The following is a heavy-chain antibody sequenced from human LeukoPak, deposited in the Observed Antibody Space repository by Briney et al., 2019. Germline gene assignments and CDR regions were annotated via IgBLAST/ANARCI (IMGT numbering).Heavy chain of an antibody. CDR1: GFTFSSYS. J-gene: IGHJ4*02. CDR3: ARGIPYDY. CDR2: ISSSSSTI. V-gene: IGHV3-48*01. Sequence: PGGSLRLSCAASGFTFSSYSMNLVRQAPGKGLEWVSYISSSSSTIYYADSVKGRFTISRDNAKNSLYLQMNSLRAEDTAVYYCARGIPYDYWGQGTLVTVSS. D-gene: IGHD3-16*01.